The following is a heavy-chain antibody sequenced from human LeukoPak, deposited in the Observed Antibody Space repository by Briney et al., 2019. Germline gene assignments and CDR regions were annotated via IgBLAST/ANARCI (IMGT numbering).Heavy chain of an antibody. Sequence: SSGTLSLTCAVSGGSISSSNWWSWVRQPPGKGLEWIGEIYHSGSTNYNPSLKSRVTISVDKSKNQFFLKLSSVTAADTAVYYCAREEQLWYTFDYWGQGTLVTVSS. CDR3: AREEQLWYTFDY. CDR2: IYHSGST. V-gene: IGHV4-4*02. J-gene: IGHJ4*02. CDR1: GGSISSSNW. D-gene: IGHD5-18*01.